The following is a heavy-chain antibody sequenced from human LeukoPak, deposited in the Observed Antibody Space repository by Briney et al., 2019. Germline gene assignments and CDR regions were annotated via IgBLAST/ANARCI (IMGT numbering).Heavy chain of an antibody. J-gene: IGHJ4*02. D-gene: IGHD1-20*01. V-gene: IGHV4-39*07. CDR1: STYW. CDR2: IYYSGST. CDR3: AREDGSGITGTTGYDY. Sequence: STYWMSWVRQPPGKGLEWIGSIYYSGSTYYNPSLKSRVTISVDTSKNQFSLKLSSVTAADTAVYYCAREDGSGITGTTGYDYWGQGTLVTVSS.